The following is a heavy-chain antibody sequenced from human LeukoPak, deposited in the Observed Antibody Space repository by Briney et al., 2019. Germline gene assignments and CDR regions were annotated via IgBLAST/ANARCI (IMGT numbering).Heavy chain of an antibody. CDR3: AKDPGGDTAMVFDY. CDR1: GFTFSSYG. CDR2: ISYDGSNK. V-gene: IGHV3-30*18. Sequence: SGRSLRLSCAASGFTFSSYGMHWVRQAPGKGLEWVAVISYDGSNKYYADSVKGRFTISRDNSKNTLYLQMNSLRAEDTAVYYCAKDPGGDTAMVFDYWGQGTLVTVSS. J-gene: IGHJ4*02. D-gene: IGHD5-18*01.